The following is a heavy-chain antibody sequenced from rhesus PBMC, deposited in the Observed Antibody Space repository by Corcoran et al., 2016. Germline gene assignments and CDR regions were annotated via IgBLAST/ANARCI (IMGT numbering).Heavy chain of an antibody. CDR3: ARAYSSRYFDY. V-gene: IGHV2-1*01. CDR2: IYWDDDK. CDR1: GFSLSTSGMG. J-gene: IGHJ4*01. D-gene: IGHD6-19*01. Sequence: QVTLKESGPALLTPTQTLTLTCSFSGFSLSTSGMGVGWIRQPSRKTLEWLALIYWDDDKRYRTSLKGRLTISKDTSKNQVVLTMTNMDPVETATYYCARAYSSRYFDYWGQGVLVTVSS.